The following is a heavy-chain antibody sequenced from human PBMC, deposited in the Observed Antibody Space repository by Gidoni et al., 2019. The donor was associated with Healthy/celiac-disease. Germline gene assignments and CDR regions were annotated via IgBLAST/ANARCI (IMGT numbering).Heavy chain of an antibody. D-gene: IGHD3-22*01. J-gene: IGHJ4*02. CDR2: ISGSGGST. CDR3: AKDLRGYDSSLIDY. V-gene: IGHV3-23*01. Sequence: EVQLLESGGGLVQPGGSLRLSCAASGFTFSSYAMSWVSQARVNGLEWVSAISGSGGSTYYADSVKGLFTISRDNSKNTLYLQMNSLRADDTAVYYCAKDLRGYDSSLIDYWGQGTLVTVSS. CDR1: GFTFSSYA.